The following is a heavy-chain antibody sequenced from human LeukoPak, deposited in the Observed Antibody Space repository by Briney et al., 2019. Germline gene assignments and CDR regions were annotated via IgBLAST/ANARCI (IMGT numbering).Heavy chain of an antibody. J-gene: IGHJ4*02. D-gene: IGHD3-10*01. CDR2: TSSDLNVK. CDR3: AREGYYGSGSPPSLYFDY. V-gene: IGHV3-30-3*01. CDR1: GFTFRNYV. Sequence: GGSLGLSCAASGFTFRNYVIHWVRQAPGKGLEWVAVTSSDLNVKLYADSVKGRFTISRDNSRSTLYLQMNSLRPEDTAIYYCAREGYYGSGSPPSLYFDYWGQGTLVSVSS.